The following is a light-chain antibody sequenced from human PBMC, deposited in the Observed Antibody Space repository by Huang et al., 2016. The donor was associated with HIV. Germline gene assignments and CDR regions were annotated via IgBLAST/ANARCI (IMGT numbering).Light chain of an antibody. CDR1: QSVSSY. CDR2: DAS. CDR3: QQRSNWPPLT. J-gene: IGKJ4*01. Sequence: IVLTQSPATLSLSPGERATLSCRASQSVSSYLALYQQKPGQAPRLLIYDASNTATDIPARFSGSGSGTDFTLTISSLEPEDFAVYYCQQRSNWPPLTFGGGTKVEIK. V-gene: IGKV3-11*01.